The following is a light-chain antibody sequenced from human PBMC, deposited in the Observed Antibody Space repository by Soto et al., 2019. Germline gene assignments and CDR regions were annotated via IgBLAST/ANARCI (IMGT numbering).Light chain of an antibody. V-gene: IGKV1-5*03. CDR2: KAS. CDR3: QQYKSYPRT. J-gene: IGKJ1*01. Sequence: IPRTQFPSTLSAYVGDIVTITCRASQSIRSWLAWYQQKQGKAPNLLIYKASSLASGVPSRFSGSGFGTEFTLTISSLQPDDIATYYCQQYKSYPRTFGQGTKVDI. CDR1: QSIRSW.